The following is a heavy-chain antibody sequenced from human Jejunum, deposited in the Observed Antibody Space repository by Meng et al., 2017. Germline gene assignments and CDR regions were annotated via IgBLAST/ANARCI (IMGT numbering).Heavy chain of an antibody. V-gene: IGHV1-69*10. CDR2: IIPIVTIK. J-gene: IGHJ5*02. Sequence: QVQLVQSGAEVKKPGSSVKVSWQASGGPFSTNGISWLRQAPGQGLEWMGGIIPIVTIKHYSQKFQDRVTITADKFTSTVYMEVGGLRSEDTAVYFCARGGLTRSFHDLWGQGTLVTVSS. CDR1: GGPFSTNG. CDR3: ARGGLTRSFHDL. D-gene: IGHD2-15*01.